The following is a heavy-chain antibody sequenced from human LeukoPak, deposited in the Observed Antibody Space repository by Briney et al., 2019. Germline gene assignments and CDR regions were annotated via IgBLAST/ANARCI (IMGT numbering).Heavy chain of an antibody. CDR3: ERVAAAGRINWFDP. D-gene: IGHD6-13*01. CDR2: ISSSSSYI. J-gene: IGHJ5*02. V-gene: IGHV3-21*01. CDR1: GFTFSSYS. Sequence: GGSLRLSCAASGFTFSSYSMNWVRQAPGKGLEWVSSISSSSSYIYYADSVKGRFTISRGNAKNSLYLQMNSLRAEDTAVYYCERVAAAGRINWFDPWGQGTLVTASS.